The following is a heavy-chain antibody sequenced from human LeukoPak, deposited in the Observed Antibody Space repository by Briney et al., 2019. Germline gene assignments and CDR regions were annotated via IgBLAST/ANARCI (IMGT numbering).Heavy chain of an antibody. CDR3: ASIAARPTYYYYYMDV. CDR2: IYYSGST. V-gene: IGHV4-39*01. Sequence: PSETLSLTCTVSGGSISSSSYYWGWIRLPPGKGLEWIGSIYYSGSTYYNPSLKSRVTISVDTSKNQFSLKLSSVTAADTAVYYCASIAARPTYYYYYMDVWGKGTTVTVSS. J-gene: IGHJ6*03. D-gene: IGHD6-6*01. CDR1: GGSISSSSYY.